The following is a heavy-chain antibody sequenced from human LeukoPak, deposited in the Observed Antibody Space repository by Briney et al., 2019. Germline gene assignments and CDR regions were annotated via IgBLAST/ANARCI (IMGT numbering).Heavy chain of an antibody. V-gene: IGHV3-48*04. J-gene: IGHJ4*02. D-gene: IGHD1-7*01. CDR1: GFTFSGYS. CDR2: IRSSGSTI. Sequence: GGSLRLSCTASGFTFSGYSMNWVRQAPGKGLEWISYIRSSGSTIYYADSMKGRFTIYRDNAKNSLYLQMNSLRAEDTAVYYCARMNYISSGWGAPFDYWGQGTLVTVSS. CDR3: ARMNYISSGWGAPFDY.